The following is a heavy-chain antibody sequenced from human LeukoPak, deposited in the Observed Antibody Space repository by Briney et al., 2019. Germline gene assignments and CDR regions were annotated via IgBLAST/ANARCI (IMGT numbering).Heavy chain of an antibody. J-gene: IGHJ4*02. V-gene: IGHV3-64*01. CDR2: ISSDGGDT. CDR3: ARGGEGFLDY. D-gene: IGHD4-17*01. Sequence: GGSLRLSCAASGFTFSGSTMHWVRQAPGKGLEYVSAISSDGGDTHYANPVKGRFTISRDNSKNTLYIQMGSLRAEDMAVYYCARGGEGFLDYWGQGTLVTVSS. CDR1: GFTFSGST.